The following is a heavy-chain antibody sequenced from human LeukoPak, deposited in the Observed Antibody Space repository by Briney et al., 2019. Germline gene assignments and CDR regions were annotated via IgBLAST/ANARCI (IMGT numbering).Heavy chain of an antibody. CDR1: GFTFRSYW. D-gene: IGHD3-16*02. CDR3: ARSASDVIWY. CDR2: INSDGSST. V-gene: IGHV3-74*01. Sequence: GGSLRLSCAASGFTFRSYWMHWVRQAPGKGLVWVSRINSDGSSTCYADSVKGRFTISRDNAKNTLFLQMNSLRAEDTAVYYCARSASDVIWYWGQGTLVTVSS. J-gene: IGHJ4*02.